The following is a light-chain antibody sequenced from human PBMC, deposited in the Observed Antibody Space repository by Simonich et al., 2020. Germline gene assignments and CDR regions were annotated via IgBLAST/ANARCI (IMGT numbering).Light chain of an antibody. J-gene: IGKJ4*01. CDR2: AAS. Sequence: AIRMTQSPSSLSASTGDRVTITCRASQGISSYLAWYQQKPGQAPKLLSYAASTLQSGVPSRFSGSGSGTDFTLTISCLQSEDFATYYCQQYYSYPPLTFGGGTKVEIK. CDR1: QGISSY. V-gene: IGKV1-8*01. CDR3: QQYYSYPPLT.